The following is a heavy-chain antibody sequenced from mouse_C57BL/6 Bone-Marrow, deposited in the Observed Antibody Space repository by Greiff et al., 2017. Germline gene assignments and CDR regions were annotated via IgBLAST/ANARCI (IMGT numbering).Heavy chain of an antibody. CDR2: IYPGDGDT. CDR3: VSGVLRYYFDY. V-gene: IGHV1-82*01. D-gene: IGHD1-1*01. CDR1: GYAFSSSW. Sequence: QVQLQQSGPELVKPGASVKISCKASGYAFSSSWMNWVKQRPGKGLEWIGRIYPGDGDTNYNGMFKGKATLTADKSSSPAYMQLSSLTSEDSAVYFCVSGVLRYYFDYWGQGTTLTVSS. J-gene: IGHJ2*01.